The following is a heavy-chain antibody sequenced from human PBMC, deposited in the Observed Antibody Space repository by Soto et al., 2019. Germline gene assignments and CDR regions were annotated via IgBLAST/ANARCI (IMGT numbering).Heavy chain of an antibody. J-gene: IGHJ4*02. CDR2: IVVGSGNT. V-gene: IGHV1-58*02. CDR1: GFTFTSSA. D-gene: IGHD5-12*01. Sequence: GASVKVSCKASGFTFTSSAMQWVRQARGQRLEWIGWIVVGSGNTNYAQKFQERVTITRDMSTSTAYMELSSLRSEDTAVYYCAAGYSGYDYQIFAYWGQGTLVTVSS. CDR3: AAGYSGYDYQIFAY.